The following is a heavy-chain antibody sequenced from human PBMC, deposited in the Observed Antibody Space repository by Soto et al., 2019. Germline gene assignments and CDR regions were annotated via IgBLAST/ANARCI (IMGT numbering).Heavy chain of an antibody. V-gene: IGHV3-21*01. CDR2: ISSSSSYI. J-gene: IGHJ6*04. CDR1: GFTFSSYS. D-gene: IGHD3-16*01. CDR3: ATGEAARGDYHYVLDF. Sequence: GGSMRLSCAASGFTFSSYSMNWVRQAPGKGLEWVSSISSSSSYIYYADSVKGRFTISRDNAKNSLYLQMNSLRAEDTAVYYWATGEAARGDYHYVLDFGGKGTTVPVSS.